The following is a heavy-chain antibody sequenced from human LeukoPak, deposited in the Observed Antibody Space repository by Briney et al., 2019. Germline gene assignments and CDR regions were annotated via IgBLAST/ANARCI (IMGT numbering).Heavy chain of an antibody. CDR3: ARPLTTHYDSSGYDAFDI. J-gene: IGHJ3*02. D-gene: IGHD3-22*01. CDR1: GDSFSTYW. CDR2: IYPGDSDT. Sequence: GESLKISCKGSGDSFSTYWIAWVRQMPGKGLEWMGIIYPGDSDTRYSPSFQGQVTISADKSISTAYLQWSSLKASDTAMYYCARPLTTHYDSSGYDAFDIWGQGTMVTVSS. V-gene: IGHV5-51*01.